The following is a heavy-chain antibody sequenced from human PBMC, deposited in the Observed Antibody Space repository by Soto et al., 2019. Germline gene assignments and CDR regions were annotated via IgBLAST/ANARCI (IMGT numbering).Heavy chain of an antibody. CDR3: ARDLGFCSSTSCYVAAFDI. Sequence: GGSLRLSCAASGFTFSDYYMSWIRQAPGKGLECVSYISSSGNTIYYADSVKGRFTISRDNSKNSVYLQMNSLRAEDTAVYYCARDLGFCSSTSCYVAAFDIWGQGTMVTVSS. D-gene: IGHD2-2*01. J-gene: IGHJ3*02. CDR1: GFTFSDYY. CDR2: ISSSGNTI. V-gene: IGHV3-11*01.